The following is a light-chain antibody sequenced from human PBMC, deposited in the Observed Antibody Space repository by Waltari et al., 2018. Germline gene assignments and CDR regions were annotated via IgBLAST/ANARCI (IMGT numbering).Light chain of an antibody. Sequence: DVVLTQSPLFLPVTLGQQASISCRSPQRLETTDGITYLDWFLQRPGQPPRRLIYKVSERDPGVPDRFTGIGSGSNFPLKISRVEAVDVGVYYCLQAPITVGPGTRVDIK. CDR3: LQAPIT. J-gene: IGKJ3*01. V-gene: IGKV2-30*01. CDR2: KVS. CDR1: QRLETTDGITY.